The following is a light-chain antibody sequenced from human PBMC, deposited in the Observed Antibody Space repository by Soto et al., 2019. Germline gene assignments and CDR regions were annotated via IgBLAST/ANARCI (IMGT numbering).Light chain of an antibody. Sequence: QSVLTQPPSTSGTPGQRVVVSCYGTSSNVGSNAVHWYQQLPGTAPKLLIYNTNQRPSRVPDRFSGSKSDTSASLAISGLQSDDEADYYCAVWDDSLNSRLFGGGTKLTVL. CDR3: AVWDDSLNSRL. J-gene: IGLJ2*01. V-gene: IGLV1-44*01. CDR1: SSNVGSNA. CDR2: NTN.